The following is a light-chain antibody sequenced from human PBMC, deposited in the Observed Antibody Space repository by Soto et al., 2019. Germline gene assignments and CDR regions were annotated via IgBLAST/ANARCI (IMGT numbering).Light chain of an antibody. CDR3: QQYKSYSIT. Sequence: DIQMTQSPSTLSAFVGDRVAITCRASQSISSWLAWYQQRPGKAPKLLIYDASSLQSGVPSRFSGSGSGTEFTLTIDSLQPEDFATYYCQQYKSYSITFGPGTKVNIK. CDR2: DAS. CDR1: QSISSW. V-gene: IGKV1-5*01. J-gene: IGKJ3*01.